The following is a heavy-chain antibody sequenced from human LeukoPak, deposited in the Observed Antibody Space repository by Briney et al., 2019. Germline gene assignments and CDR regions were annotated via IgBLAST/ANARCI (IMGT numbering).Heavy chain of an antibody. V-gene: IGHV4-59*01. Sequence: SETLSLTCTVSGGSNSSYYWSWIRQPPGKELKWIGNIYYSGYTTYSPSLRSRVTISVDTSKNQFSLKLSSVTAADTAVYYCARETSQKGAHYMDVWGKGTTITISS. CDR1: GGSNSSYY. CDR2: IYYSGYT. J-gene: IGHJ6*03. D-gene: IGHD3-16*01. CDR3: ARETSQKGAHYMDV.